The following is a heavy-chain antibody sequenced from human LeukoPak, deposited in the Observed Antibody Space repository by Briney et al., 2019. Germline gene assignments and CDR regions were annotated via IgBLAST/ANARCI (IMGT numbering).Heavy chain of an antibody. V-gene: IGHV4-59*01. J-gene: IGHJ4*02. CDR2: MYYSGNT. Sequence: PSETLSLTCTVSVDSISGYYWSWIRQPPGKGLEWIGYMYYSGNTNYNPSLKSRLTTSLDTSKNQFSLKLSSVTAADTAVYYCARGKYYFDYWGQGTLVTVSS. CDR3: ARGKYYFDY. CDR1: VDSISGYY.